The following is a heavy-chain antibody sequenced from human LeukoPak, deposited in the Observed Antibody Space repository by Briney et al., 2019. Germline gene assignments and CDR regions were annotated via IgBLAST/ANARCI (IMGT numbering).Heavy chain of an antibody. CDR2: IWYDGSNK. CDR1: GFTFGRYS. CDR3: ARGAYCSGGRCPGAFDI. Sequence: GGSLRLSCAASGFTFGRYSMNWVRQAPGKGLEWVTVIWYDGSNKYYADSVKGRFTISRDNSKNTLYLQMNSLRADDTAVYYCARGAYCSGGRCPGAFDIWGQGTMVTVSS. V-gene: IGHV3-33*08. J-gene: IGHJ3*02. D-gene: IGHD2-15*01.